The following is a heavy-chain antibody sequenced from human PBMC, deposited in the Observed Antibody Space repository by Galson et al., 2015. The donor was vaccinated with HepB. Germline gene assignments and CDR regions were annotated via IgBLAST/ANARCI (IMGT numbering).Heavy chain of an antibody. CDR3: AKRGSSGWGDDYYGMDV. D-gene: IGHD6-19*01. CDR2: ISYDGSNK. Sequence: SLRLSCAASGFTFSSYGMHWVRQAPGKGLEWVAVISYDGSNKYYADSVEGRFTISRDNSKNTLYLQMNSLRAEDTAVYYCAKRGSSGWGDDYYGMDVWGQGTTVTVSS. V-gene: IGHV3-30*18. J-gene: IGHJ6*02. CDR1: GFTFSSYG.